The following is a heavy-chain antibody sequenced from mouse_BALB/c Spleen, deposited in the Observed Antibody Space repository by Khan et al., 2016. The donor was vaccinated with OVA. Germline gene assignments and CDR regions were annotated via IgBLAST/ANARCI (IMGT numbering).Heavy chain of an antibody. CDR1: GYTFTDYV. CDR2: IYPGDDST. CDR3: ARSGYGSLVY. J-gene: IGHJ2*01. V-gene: IGHV1-77*01. Sequence: QVQLKQSGPELVKPGVSLKMSCKASGYTFTDYVINWVKQRPGQGLEWIGQIYPGDDSTYFNEKFKGKATLTADKSSNSAYMQLSSLTSEDSAVYFCARSGYGSLVYWGQGTTLTVSS. D-gene: IGHD1-1*01.